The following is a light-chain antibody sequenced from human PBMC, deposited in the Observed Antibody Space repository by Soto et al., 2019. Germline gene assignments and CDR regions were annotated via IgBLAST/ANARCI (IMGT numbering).Light chain of an antibody. CDR3: QQYSSSTT. J-gene: IGKJ1*01. CDR2: DAS. Sequence: DIYMAQSPSSLSASVGDRVTITCQASEDITNYLNWYQQKPGKAPKLLIYDASSLETGVPLRFTGGGSGTDFTLTISSLQPDDFASYYCQQYSSSTTFGQGTKVEIK. V-gene: IGKV1-33*01. CDR1: EDITNY.